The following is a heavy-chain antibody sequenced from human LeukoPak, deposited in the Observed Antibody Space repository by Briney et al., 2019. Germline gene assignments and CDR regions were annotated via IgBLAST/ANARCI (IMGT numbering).Heavy chain of an antibody. D-gene: IGHD3-10*01. J-gene: IGHJ5*02. CDR1: GYIFTDYY. CDR3: ARGRSYYYGSGFDP. Sequence: ASVKVSCKASGYIFTDYYMHWVRQAPGQGLEWMGWMNPNSGNTGYAQKFQGRVTMTRNTSISTAYMELSSLRSEDTAVYYCARGRSYYYGSGFDPWGQGTLVTVSS. V-gene: IGHV1-8*02. CDR2: MNPNSGNT.